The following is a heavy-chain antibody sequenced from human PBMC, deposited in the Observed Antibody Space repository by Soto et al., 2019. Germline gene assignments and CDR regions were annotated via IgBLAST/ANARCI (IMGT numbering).Heavy chain of an antibody. V-gene: IGHV1-2*02. Sequence: QVQLVQSGAEVKKPGASVKVSCKASGYTFTGYYMHWVRQAPGQGLEWMGWINPNSGGTNYAQKFQGRVTMTRDTSISTAYMGLSRLRSDDTAVYYCARGDIVVVVAAPDSPHFDYWGQGTLVTVSS. CDR2: INPNSGGT. CDR1: GYTFTGYY. J-gene: IGHJ4*02. D-gene: IGHD2-15*01. CDR3: ARGDIVVVVAAPDSPHFDY.